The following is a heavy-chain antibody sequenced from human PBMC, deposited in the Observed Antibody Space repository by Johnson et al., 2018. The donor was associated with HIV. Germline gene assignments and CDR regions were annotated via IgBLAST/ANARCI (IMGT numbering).Heavy chain of an antibody. V-gene: IGHV3-66*01. D-gene: IGHD1-26*01. CDR2: IYSGGST. Sequence: VQLVESGGGVVQPGGSLRLSCAASGFTFSSYWMSWVRQAPGKGLEWVSVIYSGGSTYYADSVKGRFTISRDNSKNTLYLQMNSLRAEDTAVYYCARDPGHSGSYREAFDIWGQGTMVTVSS. J-gene: IGHJ3*02. CDR3: ARDPGHSGSYREAFDI. CDR1: GFTFSSYW.